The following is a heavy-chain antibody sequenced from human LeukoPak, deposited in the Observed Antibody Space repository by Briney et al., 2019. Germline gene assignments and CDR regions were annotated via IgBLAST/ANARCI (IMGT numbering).Heavy chain of an antibody. J-gene: IGHJ2*01. Sequence: PGGSLRLSCAASGFTFSSYSMNWVRQAPGKGLEWVSSISSSGSYIYYADSVKGRFTISRDNAKNSLYLQMNSLRVEDTAVYYCAREDGAAVAGSWYFDLWGRGTLVTVSS. CDR1: GFTFSSYS. CDR2: ISSSGSYI. D-gene: IGHD6-19*01. V-gene: IGHV3-21*01. CDR3: AREDGAAVAGSWYFDL.